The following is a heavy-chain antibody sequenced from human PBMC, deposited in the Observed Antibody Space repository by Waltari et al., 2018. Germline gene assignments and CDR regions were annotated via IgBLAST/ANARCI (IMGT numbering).Heavy chain of an antibody. V-gene: IGHV3-23*01. CDR3: VTARAY. Sequence: EVQLLESGGGLVQPGGSLRLSWAASGFTFSTYAMNWVRQAPGKGLEWVSAFSAGVATTYYADSVKGRFTISRDNSRNTLYLQMDSLRAEDTAVYYCVTARAYWGQGTLVTVSS. CDR2: FSAGVATT. CDR1: GFTFSTYA. J-gene: IGHJ4*02.